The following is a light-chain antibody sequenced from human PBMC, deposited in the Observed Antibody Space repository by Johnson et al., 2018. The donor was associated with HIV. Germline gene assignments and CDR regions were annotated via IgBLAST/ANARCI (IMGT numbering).Light chain of an antibody. CDR2: DNN. J-gene: IGLJ1*01. V-gene: IGLV1-51*01. CDR3: GTWHRSLRFGF. CDR1: SSNIGNNY. Sequence: QSVLTQPPSVSAAPGQKVTISCSGTSSNIGNNYVSWYQQLPGLAPKLLIYDNNKRPSGIPARFSCSKSGTSATLGITGLQTGDEADYYCGTWHRSLRFGFFGTGTKVTVL.